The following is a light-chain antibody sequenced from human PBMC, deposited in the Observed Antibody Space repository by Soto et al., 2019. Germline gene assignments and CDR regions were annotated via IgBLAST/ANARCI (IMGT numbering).Light chain of an antibody. J-gene: IGKJ1*01. V-gene: IGKV1-39*01. CDR1: QRISTY. CDR2: AAS. CDR3: QQCYSAPRT. Sequence: DIQMTQSPSTLSAGVGDRVTITCRASQRISTYLNWYQQKPGKAPTLLIYAASSLQSGVPSRFSGGGSGTDFTLTINTLQPEDVATYFCQQCYSAPRTFGQGTKVEIK.